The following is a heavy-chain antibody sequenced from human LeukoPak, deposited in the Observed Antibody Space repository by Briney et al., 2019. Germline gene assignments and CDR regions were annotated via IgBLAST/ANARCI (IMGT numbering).Heavy chain of an antibody. CDR3: WVVITHDAFDI. D-gene: IGHD3-22*01. Sequence: ASVTVSFTASGYTFTVYYMHWVRQAPGQGHEWMGWINPNSGGTNYAQKFRGRVTMTRDTSISTAYMELSRLRSDGTAVYYCWVVITHDAFDIWGQGTMVTVSS. CDR2: INPNSGGT. V-gene: IGHV1-2*02. CDR1: GYTFTVYY. J-gene: IGHJ3*02.